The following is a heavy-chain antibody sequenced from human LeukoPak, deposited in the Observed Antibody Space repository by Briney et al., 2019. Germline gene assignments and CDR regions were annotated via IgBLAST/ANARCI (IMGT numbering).Heavy chain of an antibody. J-gene: IGHJ4*02. D-gene: IGHD5-24*01. V-gene: IGHV4-59*01. CDR3: ARGGMATQPFDY. CDR1: GGSISSYY. Sequence: SETLSLTCTVSGGSISSYYWSWIRQPPGKGLEWIGYIYYSGSTNYNPSLKSRVTISVDTSKNQFSLKLSSVTAADTAVYYCARGGMATQPFDYWGQGTLVTVSS. CDR2: IYYSGST.